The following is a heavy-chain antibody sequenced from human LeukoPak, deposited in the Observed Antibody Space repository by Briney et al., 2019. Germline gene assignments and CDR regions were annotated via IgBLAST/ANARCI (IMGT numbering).Heavy chain of an antibody. CDR1: GFTFSDYY. CDR3: ARDRYYYDSLSPNGMDV. CDR2: ISSSGSTT. J-gene: IGHJ6*02. Sequence: PGGSLRLSCAASGFTFSDYYMSWIRQAPGKGLESVSYISSSGSTTYYADSVKGRFTISRDNAKNSLFLQMNSLRAEDTAVYYCARDRYYYDSLSPNGMDVWGQGTTVTVSS. D-gene: IGHD3-22*01. V-gene: IGHV3-11*01.